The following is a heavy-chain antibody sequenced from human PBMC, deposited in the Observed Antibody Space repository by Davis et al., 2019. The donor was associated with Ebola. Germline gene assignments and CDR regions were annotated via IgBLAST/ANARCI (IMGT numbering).Heavy chain of an antibody. J-gene: IGHJ6*02. D-gene: IGHD3-3*01. CDR3: ARVQRGYAGRYYYYGMDV. CDR2: IRSKANSYAT. Sequence: PGGSLRLSCAASGFTFSGSAMHWVRQAPGKGLEWVGRIRSKANSYATAYAASVKGRFTISRDDSKNTAYLQMNSLRAEDTAVYYCARVQRGYAGRYYYYGMDVWGQGTTVTVSS. CDR1: GFTFSGSA. V-gene: IGHV3-73*01.